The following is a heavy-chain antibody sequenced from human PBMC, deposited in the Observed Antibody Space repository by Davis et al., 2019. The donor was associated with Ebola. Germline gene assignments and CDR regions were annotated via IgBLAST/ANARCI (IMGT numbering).Heavy chain of an antibody. J-gene: IGHJ5*02. D-gene: IGHD2-2*02. V-gene: IGHV4-59*12. CDR3: ARGYSNWFDP. CDR2: IYYSGST. CDR1: GGSINTYY. Sequence: SETLSLTCTVSGGSINTYYWSWIRQPPGKGLEWIGYIYYSGSTNYNPSLKSRVTISVDTSKNQFSLKLSSVTAADTAVYYCARGYSNWFDPWGQGTLVTVSS.